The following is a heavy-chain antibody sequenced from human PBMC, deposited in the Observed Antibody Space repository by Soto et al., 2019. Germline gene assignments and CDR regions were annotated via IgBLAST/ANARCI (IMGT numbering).Heavy chain of an antibody. CDR3: TRERWDYGDPKWYFDL. J-gene: IGHJ2*01. CDR2: IRSKTYGKTT. D-gene: IGHD4-17*01. CDR1: GXXFGDYG. V-gene: IGHV3-49*03. Sequence: SXRXSXXXSGXXFGDYGMTXFRXAXXXXLERVGLIRSKTYGKTTEYAASATDRFTISRDDSKRIAYLQMNSLKADDTAVYYCTRERWDYGDPKWYFDLWGRGTLVTVSS.